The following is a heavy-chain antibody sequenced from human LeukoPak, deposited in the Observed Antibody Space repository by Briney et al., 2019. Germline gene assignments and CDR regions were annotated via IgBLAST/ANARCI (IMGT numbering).Heavy chain of an antibody. J-gene: IGHJ5*02. V-gene: IGHV4-34*01. D-gene: IGHD3-3*01. CDR1: GGSFSGYY. Sequence: PSETLSLTCAVYGGSFSGYYWSWIRQPPGKALEWIGEINHSGSTNYNPSLKSRVTISVDTSKNQFSLKLSSVTAADTAVYYCARGRRALYYDFWSGYYNSWFDPWGQGTLVTVSS. CDR3: ARGRRALYYDFWSGYYNSWFDP. CDR2: INHSGST.